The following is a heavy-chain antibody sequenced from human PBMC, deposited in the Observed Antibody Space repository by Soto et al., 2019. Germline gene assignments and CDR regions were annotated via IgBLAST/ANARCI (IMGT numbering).Heavy chain of an antibody. V-gene: IGHV1-69*06. D-gene: IGHD6-13*01. J-gene: IGHJ6*02. CDR3: ARAGSQSSRYYYYYGMDV. Sequence: SVKVSCKASGGTFSSYAISWVRQAPGQGLEWMGGIIPIFGTANYAQKFQGRVTITADKSTSTAYMELSSLRSEDTAVYYCARAGSQSSRYYYYYGMDVWGQGTTVTVSS. CDR2: IIPIFGTA. CDR1: GGTFSSYA.